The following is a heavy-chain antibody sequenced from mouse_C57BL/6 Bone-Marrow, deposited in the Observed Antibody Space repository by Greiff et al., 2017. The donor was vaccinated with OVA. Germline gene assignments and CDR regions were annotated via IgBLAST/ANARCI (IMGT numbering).Heavy chain of an antibody. D-gene: IGHD1-1*01. V-gene: IGHV5-17*01. Sequence: EVQLVESGGGLVKPGGSLKLSCAASGFTFSDYGMHWVRQAPEKGLEWVAYISSGSSTIYYADTLKGRFTISRDNAKNTLFLQMTSLRSEDTAMYYCARPINYYGSLDYWGQGTTLTVSS. J-gene: IGHJ2*01. CDR3: ARPINYYGSLDY. CDR2: ISSGSSTI. CDR1: GFTFSDYG.